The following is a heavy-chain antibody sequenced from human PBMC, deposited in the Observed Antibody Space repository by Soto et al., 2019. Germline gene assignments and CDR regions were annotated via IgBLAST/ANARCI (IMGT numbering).Heavy chain of an antibody. D-gene: IGHD5-12*01. V-gene: IGHV4-4*02. Sequence: SETLSLTCAVSCGSISSSNWWSWVRQPPGKGLEWIGEIYHSGSTNYNPSLKSRVTISVDKSKNQFSLKLSSVTAADTAVYYCARGGLRLRNGMDVWGQGTTVTVSS. CDR1: CGSISSSNW. J-gene: IGHJ6*02. CDR2: IYHSGST. CDR3: ARGGLRLRNGMDV.